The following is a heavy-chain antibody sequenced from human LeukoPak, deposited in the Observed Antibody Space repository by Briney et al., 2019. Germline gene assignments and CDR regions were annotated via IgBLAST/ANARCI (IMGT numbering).Heavy chain of an antibody. CDR1: GFRFSDYS. CDR2: ISRGGANT. CDR3: AKDLGISGWHLDY. V-gene: IGHV3-23*01. J-gene: IGHJ4*02. D-gene: IGHD6-19*01. Sequence: PGGSLRLSCAASGFRFSDYSMTWVRQAPGKGLEGVSGISRGGANTYHADSVRGRFTISRDNSKNTLYLQMNGLRGEDTAVYYCAKDLGISGWHLDYWGQGTMVTVSS.